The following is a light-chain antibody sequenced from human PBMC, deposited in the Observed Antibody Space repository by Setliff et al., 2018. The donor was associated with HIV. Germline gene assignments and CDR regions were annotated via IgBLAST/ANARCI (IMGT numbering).Light chain of an antibody. Sequence: DIVMTQSPDSLAVSLGERATINCKSSQSLFYNSNNKNYLAWYQQTPGQPPKLLIYWASTRDSGVPDRFSGSGAGTDFTLTIRSLQAEDVAVYYCQQNYNTPLTFGGGTKVDIK. CDR1: QSLFYNSNNKNY. CDR2: WAS. J-gene: IGKJ4*01. CDR3: QQNYNTPLT. V-gene: IGKV4-1*01.